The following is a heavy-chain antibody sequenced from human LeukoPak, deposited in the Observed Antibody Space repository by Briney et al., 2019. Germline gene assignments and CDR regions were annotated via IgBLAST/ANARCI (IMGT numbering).Heavy chain of an antibody. D-gene: IGHD3-3*01. CDR3: AKDETISGVNYFYY. V-gene: IGHV3-53*01. CDR1: GGSFSGYY. J-gene: IGHJ4*02. Sequence: PSETLSLTCAVYGGSFSGYYWSWVRQAPGEGLEWVSGIDRGGNTYYADSVKGRFTISRDISEKTLFLQMNSLRAEDTALYYCAKDETISGVNYFYYWGQGTLVTVSS. CDR2: IDRGGNT.